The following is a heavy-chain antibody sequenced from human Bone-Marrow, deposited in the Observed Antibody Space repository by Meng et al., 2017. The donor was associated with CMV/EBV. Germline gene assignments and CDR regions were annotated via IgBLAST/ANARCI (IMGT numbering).Heavy chain of an antibody. D-gene: IGHD2-2*02. J-gene: IGHJ6*02. CDR2: VNDDGSST. CDR1: GFRFTTYW. V-gene: IGHV3-74*01. CDR3: ARGYPNYYYGMDV. Sequence: GESLKISCAASGFRFTTYWMFWVRQAPGKGLVWVSYVNDDGSSTNYADPVKGRFTISRDHARSTVYLQMNSLRAEDTAVYYCARGYPNYYYGMDVWGQGTTVTVSS.